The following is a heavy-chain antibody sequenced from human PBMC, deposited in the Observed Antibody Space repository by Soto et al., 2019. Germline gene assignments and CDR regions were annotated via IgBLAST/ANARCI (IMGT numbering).Heavy chain of an antibody. J-gene: IGHJ6*02. CDR1: GYSFTSYW. V-gene: IGHV5-10-1*01. D-gene: IGHD3-3*01. Sequence: EFLKICCKGAGYSFTSYWISWVRQMPGKGLEWMGRIDPSDSYTNYSPSLQGHVTISADKSISTAYLQWSSLKASDTAMYYCARHPITIFGVVKMDVWGQGTTVTVSS. CDR3: ARHPITIFGVVKMDV. CDR2: IDPSDSYT.